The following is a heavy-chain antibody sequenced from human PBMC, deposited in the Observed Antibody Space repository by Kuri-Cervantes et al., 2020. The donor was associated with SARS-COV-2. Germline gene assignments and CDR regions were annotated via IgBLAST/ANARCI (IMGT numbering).Heavy chain of an antibody. Sequence: GESLKSSCAASGFIFSSYAMHWVRQAPGKGLEWVAVISYDGSNKYYADSVKGRFTISRDNSKNTLYLQMNSLRAEDTAVYYCARGTYYDFWSGSWAAYYYYMDVWGKGTTVTVSS. J-gene: IGHJ6*03. V-gene: IGHV3-30-3*01. CDR3: ARGTYYDFWSGSWAAYYYYMDV. CDR1: GFIFSSYA. CDR2: ISYDGSNK. D-gene: IGHD3-3*01.